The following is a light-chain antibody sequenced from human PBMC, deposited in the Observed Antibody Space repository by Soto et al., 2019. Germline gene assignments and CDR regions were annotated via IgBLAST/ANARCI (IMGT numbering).Light chain of an antibody. CDR2: SKP. V-gene: IGLV7-43*01. Sequence: QTVVTQEPSLTVSPGGTVTLTCSSSTGAVTSGYYPNWFQQKPGQAPRPLIYSKPNKQSWTPARCSGSLLGGKAALTLSGVQPEDEDEYYCLLSYGGAQVFGGGTQLTVL. CDR3: LLSYGGAQV. CDR1: TGAVTSGYY. J-gene: IGLJ3*02.